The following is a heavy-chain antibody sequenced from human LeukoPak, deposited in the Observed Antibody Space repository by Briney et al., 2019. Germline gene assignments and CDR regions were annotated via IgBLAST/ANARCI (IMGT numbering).Heavy chain of an antibody. V-gene: IGHV4-31*03. J-gene: IGHJ4*02. CDR1: GGSISSGGYY. D-gene: IGHD5-18*01. Sequence: PSETLSLTCTVSGGSISSGGYYWSWIRQHPGKGLEWIGYIYYSGSTYYNPSLKSRITISVDTSNNQFSLRLSSVTAADTAVYCCARRTAMAYYFDYWGQGTLVTVSS. CDR2: IYYSGST. CDR3: ARRTAMAYYFDY.